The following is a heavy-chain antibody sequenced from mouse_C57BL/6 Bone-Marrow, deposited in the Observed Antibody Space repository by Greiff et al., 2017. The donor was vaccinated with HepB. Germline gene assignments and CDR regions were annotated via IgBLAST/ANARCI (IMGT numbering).Heavy chain of an antibody. CDR2: IYPRSGNT. D-gene: IGHD1-1*01. CDR3: AREVYYYGDWYFDV. J-gene: IGHJ1*03. CDR1: GYTFTSYG. V-gene: IGHV1-81*01. Sequence: QVQLQQSGAELARPGASVKLSCKASGYTFTSYGISWVKQRTGQGLEWIGEIYPRSGNTYYNEKFKGKATLTADKSSSTAYMELSSLTSEDSAVYFWAREVYYYGDWYFDVWGTGTTVTVSS.